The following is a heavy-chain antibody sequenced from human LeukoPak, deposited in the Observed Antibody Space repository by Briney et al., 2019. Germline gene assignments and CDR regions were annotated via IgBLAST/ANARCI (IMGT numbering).Heavy chain of an antibody. V-gene: IGHV4-30-2*01. D-gene: IGHD3-22*01. J-gene: IGHJ4*02. Sequence: SQTLSLTCAVAGGSISSGGYSWRWIRQPPGKGLEWIGYIYHSGSTYYNPSLKSRVTISVDRSKNQFSLKLSSVTAADTAVYYCARTYDSSGYYYYFDYWGQGTLVTVSS. CDR1: GGSISSGGYS. CDR3: ARTYDSSGYYYYFDY. CDR2: IYHSGST.